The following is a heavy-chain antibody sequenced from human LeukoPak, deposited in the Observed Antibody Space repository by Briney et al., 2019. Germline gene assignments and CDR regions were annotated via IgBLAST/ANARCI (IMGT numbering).Heavy chain of an antibody. CDR1: GYTFTSYA. Sequence: GASVTVSCKASGYTFTSYAISWVRQAPGQGLEWMGWISAYNGNTNYAQKVQGRVTMTTDTSTSTAYMELRSLRSDDTAVYYCARASITMVRGVLDQWGQGTLVTVSS. J-gene: IGHJ4*02. CDR3: ARASITMVRGVLDQ. CDR2: ISAYNGNT. V-gene: IGHV1-18*04. D-gene: IGHD3-10*01.